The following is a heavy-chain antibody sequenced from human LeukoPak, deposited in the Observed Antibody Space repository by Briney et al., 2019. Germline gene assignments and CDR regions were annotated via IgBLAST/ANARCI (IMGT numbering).Heavy chain of an antibody. D-gene: IGHD4-17*01. Sequence: GGSLRLSCAASGFTFSSYEMNWVRQAPGKGLEWVSYISSSGSTIYYEDSVQGRFTISRDNAKNSLYLQMNSLRAEDTAVYYCARDYGDDDYWGQGTLVTVSS. CDR3: ARDYGDDDY. CDR1: GFTFSSYE. V-gene: IGHV3-48*03. CDR2: ISSSGSTI. J-gene: IGHJ4*02.